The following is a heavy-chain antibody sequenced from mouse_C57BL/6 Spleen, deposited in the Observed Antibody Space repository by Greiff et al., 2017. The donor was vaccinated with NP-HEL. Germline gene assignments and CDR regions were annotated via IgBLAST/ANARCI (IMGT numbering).Heavy chain of an antibody. D-gene: IGHD4-1*02. J-gene: IGHJ3*01. CDR3: ANLPQLGRGAY. CDR2: ISSGSSTI. V-gene: IGHV5-17*01. Sequence: EVQLVESGGGLVKPGGSLKLSCAASGFTFSDYGMHWVRQAPEKGLEWVAYISSGSSTIYYADTVKGRFTISRDNAKNTLFLQMTSLRSEDTAMYYCANLPQLGRGAYWGQGTLVTVSA. CDR1: GFTFSDYG.